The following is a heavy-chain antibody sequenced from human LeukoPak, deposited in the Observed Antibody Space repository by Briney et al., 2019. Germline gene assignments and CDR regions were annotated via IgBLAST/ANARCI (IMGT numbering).Heavy chain of an antibody. V-gene: IGHV1-2*02. CDR3: ARYYEGWGYCSGGSCYRAYYGMDV. CDR2: INPHSGGT. D-gene: IGHD2-15*01. Sequence: ASVKVSCKASGYTFTGYYIHWVRQAPGQGLEWMGWINPHSGGTNYAQNFQGRVTMTRDTSISTAYMELRSLRSDDTAVYYCARYYEGWGYCSGGSCYRAYYGMDVWGQGTTVTVSS. CDR1: GYTFTGYY. J-gene: IGHJ6*02.